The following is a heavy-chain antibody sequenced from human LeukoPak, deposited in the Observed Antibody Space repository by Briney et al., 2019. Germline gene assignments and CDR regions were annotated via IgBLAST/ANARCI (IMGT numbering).Heavy chain of an antibody. CDR3: AKDLGRAVNQYAVAYFRH. V-gene: IGHV3-23*01. CDR1: GFTFNIFA. CDR2: LCGGGTA. J-gene: IGHJ1*01. D-gene: IGHD7-27*01. Sequence: GGSLRLSCAVSGFTFNIFAMIWLRQPRGGGLVGVSSLCGGGTAHYAVSVKGRFTISRDISNNTLFLQMNSLRGDDTAVYYCAKDLGRAVNQYAVAYFRHWGQGTLVTVSS.